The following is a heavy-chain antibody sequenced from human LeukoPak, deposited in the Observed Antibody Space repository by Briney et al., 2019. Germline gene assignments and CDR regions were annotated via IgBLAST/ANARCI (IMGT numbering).Heavy chain of an antibody. V-gene: IGHV6-1*01. D-gene: IGHD6-19*01. CDR2: TYYRSKRYN. J-gene: IGHJ4*02. Sequence: SQTLSLTCAISGDSVSSNSAAWNWIRQSPSRGLEWLGRTYYRSKRYNDYAVSVKSRITINPDTSKNQFSLQLNSVTPEDTAVYYCARDTLPGASGWNPWMDYWGQGTLVTVSS. CDR3: ARDTLPGASGWNPWMDY. CDR1: GDSVSSNSAA.